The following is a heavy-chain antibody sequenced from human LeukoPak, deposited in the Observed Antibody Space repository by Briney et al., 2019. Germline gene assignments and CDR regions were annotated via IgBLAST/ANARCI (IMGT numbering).Heavy chain of an antibody. D-gene: IGHD6-13*01. Sequence: GGSLRLSCSASGFTFRTYAMHWVRQAPGKGLEYVSAISSNGDSTFYADSVKGRFTISRDKSKKTLYLQMSSLREEDTAAYYCVKVGSAAGPGDFDYWGQGTLVTVSS. CDR2: ISSNGDST. CDR1: GFTFRTYA. J-gene: IGHJ4*02. V-gene: IGHV3-64D*09. CDR3: VKVGSAAGPGDFDY.